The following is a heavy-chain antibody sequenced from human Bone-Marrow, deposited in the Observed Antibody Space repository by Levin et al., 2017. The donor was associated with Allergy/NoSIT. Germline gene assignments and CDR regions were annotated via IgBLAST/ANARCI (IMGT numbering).Heavy chain of an antibody. V-gene: IGHV4-59*01. CDR1: GGSISSYY. D-gene: IGHD4-17*01. J-gene: IGHJ4*02. CDR2: IYYSGST. CDR3: ARWHYGDYGAR. Sequence: GSLRLSCTVSGGSISSYYWSWIRQPPGKGLEWIGYIYYSGSTNYNPSLKSRVTISVDTSKNQFSLKLSSVTAADTAVYYCARWHYGDYGARWGQGTLVTVSS.